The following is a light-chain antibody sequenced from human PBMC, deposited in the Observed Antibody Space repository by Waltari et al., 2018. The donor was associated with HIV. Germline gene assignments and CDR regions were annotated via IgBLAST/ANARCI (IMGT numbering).Light chain of an antibody. CDR3: AAWDDSLKGGA. J-gene: IGLJ1*01. CDR2: STN. Sequence: QSVLAQPPSASGTSGQRVTISCSGSTSNLGGNNVSWYQQLPGTAPKRLIYSTNERPSVVPDRLSGSTSGTSASLVISGLQSEDEADYYCAAWDDSLKGGAFGTGTKVTVL. V-gene: IGLV1-44*01. CDR1: TSNLGGNN.